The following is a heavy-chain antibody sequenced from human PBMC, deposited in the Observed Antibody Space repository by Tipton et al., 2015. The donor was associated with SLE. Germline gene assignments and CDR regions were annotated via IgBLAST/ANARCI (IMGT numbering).Heavy chain of an antibody. CDR1: GVTFSSYA. Sequence: SLRLSCAASGVTFSSYAMCWVRQAPGKGLVWVSGISGSGNSTYYADSLKGRFTNSRDNSKNTLYLQMNSLRAEDTAVYYCAHRGTSSGYYYYFDYWGQGTLVTVSS. D-gene: IGHD3-22*01. J-gene: IGHJ4*02. CDR3: AHRGTSSGYYYYFDY. V-gene: IGHV3-23*01. CDR2: ISGSGNST.